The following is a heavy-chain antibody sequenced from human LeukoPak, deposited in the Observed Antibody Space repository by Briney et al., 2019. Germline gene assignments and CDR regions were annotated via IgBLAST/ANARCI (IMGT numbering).Heavy chain of an antibody. Sequence: SETLSLTCTVSGGSISSGGYYWSWIRQHPGKGLEWIGYIYYSGSTYYNPSLKSRVTISVDTSKNQFSLKLSSVTAADTAVYYCARESTAMEFDAFDIWGQGTVVTVSS. CDR3: ARESTAMEFDAFDI. V-gene: IGHV4-31*03. CDR1: GGSISSGGYY. J-gene: IGHJ3*02. CDR2: IYYSGST. D-gene: IGHD5-18*01.